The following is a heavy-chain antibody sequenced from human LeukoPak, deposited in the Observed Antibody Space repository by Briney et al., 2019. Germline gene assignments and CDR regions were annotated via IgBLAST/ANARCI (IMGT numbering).Heavy chain of an antibody. CDR2: VSHSGGT. D-gene: IGHD1-26*01. J-gene: IGHJ3*01. CDR1: GASIRGTDW. CDR3: ARAVGAWAAFDV. V-gene: IGHV4-4*02. Sequence: SETLSLTCVVSGASIRGTDWWGWVRQAPGKGLEWIGEVSHSGGTNYNLSLKSRVTLSVDNSKNQFSLKLTPLTAADTAVYYCARAVGAWAAFDVWGQGTMVAVSS.